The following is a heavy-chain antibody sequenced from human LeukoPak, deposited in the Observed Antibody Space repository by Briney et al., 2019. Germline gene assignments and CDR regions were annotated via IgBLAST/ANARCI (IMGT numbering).Heavy chain of an antibody. D-gene: IGHD1-1*01. CDR1: GFTVSSNY. J-gene: IGHJ3*02. Sequence: GGSLRLSCAASGFTVSSNYMSWVRQAPGKGLEWVSVIYSGGSTYYADSVTGRFTISRDNSKNTLYLQMNSLRAEDTAVYYCARDGKGDAFDIGGQGTMVTVSS. CDR2: IYSGGST. CDR3: ARDGKGDAFDI. V-gene: IGHV3-66*01.